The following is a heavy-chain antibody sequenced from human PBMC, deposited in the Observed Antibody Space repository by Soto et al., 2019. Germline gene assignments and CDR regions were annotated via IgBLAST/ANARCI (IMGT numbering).Heavy chain of an antibody. CDR1: GFTFSSYW. CDR3: ARRGYSYGRTYYFDY. CDR2: IKQDGSEK. J-gene: IGHJ4*02. V-gene: IGHV3-7*05. D-gene: IGHD5-18*01. Sequence: GGSLRLSCAASGFTFSSYWMSWVRQAPGKGLEWVANIKQDGSEKYYVDSVKGRFTISRDNTKNSLYLQMNSLRAEDTAVYYCARRGYSYGRTYYFDYWGQGTLVTVSS.